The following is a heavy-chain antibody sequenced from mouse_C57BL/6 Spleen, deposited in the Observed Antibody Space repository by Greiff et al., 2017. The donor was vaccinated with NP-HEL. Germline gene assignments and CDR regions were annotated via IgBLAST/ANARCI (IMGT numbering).Heavy chain of an antibody. Sequence: EVQLQQSGAELVKPGASVKLSCTASGFNIKDYYMHWVTQRTEQGLEGIGRIDPEDGETKYAPKCQGKATITADTSSNPAYRQHSSLTSEDTAVYYVARGRTTVGSEGPFDYWGQGTTLTVSS. CDR3: ARGRTTVGSEGPFDY. CDR2: IDPEDGET. CDR1: GFNIKDYY. V-gene: IGHV14-2*01. D-gene: IGHD1-1*01. J-gene: IGHJ2*01.